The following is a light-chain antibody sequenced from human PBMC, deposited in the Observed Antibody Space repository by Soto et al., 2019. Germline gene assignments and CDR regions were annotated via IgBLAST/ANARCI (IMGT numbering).Light chain of an antibody. Sequence: EIMLTQSPATLSLSPGERATLSCRASQSVNKYLAWYRQKPGQPPRLLIYDASYRATGIPDRFSGSGSGTDFTLTISSLEPEDFAVYYCQQRSDWPPITFGQGTRLEIK. V-gene: IGKV3-11*01. CDR3: QQRSDWPPIT. J-gene: IGKJ5*01. CDR1: QSVNKY. CDR2: DAS.